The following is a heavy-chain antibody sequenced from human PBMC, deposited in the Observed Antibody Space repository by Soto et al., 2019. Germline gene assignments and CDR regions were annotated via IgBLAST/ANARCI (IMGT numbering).Heavy chain of an antibody. CDR1: GGSISSSSHY. Sequence: SETLSLTCTVSGGSISSSSHYWGWIRQSPGKGLEWIGSIYYDGGTYYNPSLTSRVTISVDTSKNQFSLRLRSVTAADTAVYYCASTLGEFSLDAFDLWGQGTMVTVSS. V-gene: IGHV4-39*01. CDR3: ASTLGEFSLDAFDL. D-gene: IGHD3-16*02. J-gene: IGHJ3*01. CDR2: IYYDGGT.